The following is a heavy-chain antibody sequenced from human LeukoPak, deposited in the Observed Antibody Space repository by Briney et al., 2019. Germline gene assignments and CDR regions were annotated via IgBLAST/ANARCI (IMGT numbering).Heavy chain of an antibody. CDR1: GFTFSSYG. J-gene: IGHJ4*02. CDR3: ATNFITSSGTDY. D-gene: IGHD1-26*01. V-gene: IGHV3-33*01. CDR2: IWYDGSNK. Sequence: GGSLRLSCAASGFTFSSYGMHWVRQAPGKGLEWVAVIWYDGSNKYHADSVKGRVTISRDNSKNTLYLQMNSLRAEDTAVYYCATNFITSSGTDYWGQGTLVTVSS.